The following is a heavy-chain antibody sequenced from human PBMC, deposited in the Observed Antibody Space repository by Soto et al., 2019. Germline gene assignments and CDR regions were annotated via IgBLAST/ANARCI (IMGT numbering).Heavy chain of an antibody. CDR2: IYYSGST. V-gene: IGHV4-31*03. Sequence: TLSLTCTVSGGSISSGGYYWGWIRQHPGKGLEWIGYIYYSGSTYYNPSLKSRVTISVDTSKNQFSLKLSSVTAADTAVYYCATRVTSYCSGGSCYPRPIDYYFDYWGQGTQVTVSS. J-gene: IGHJ4*02. CDR3: ATRVTSYCSGGSCYPRPIDYYFDY. D-gene: IGHD2-15*01. CDR1: GGSISSGGYY.